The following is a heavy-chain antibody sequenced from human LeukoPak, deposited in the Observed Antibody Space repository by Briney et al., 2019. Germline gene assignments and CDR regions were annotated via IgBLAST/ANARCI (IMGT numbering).Heavy chain of an antibody. CDR2: IIPILGIA. D-gene: IGHD4-17*01. J-gene: IGHJ1*01. CDR3: ARSYDYGDYVTRGQH. Sequence: SVKVSCKASGGTFSSYAIRWVRQAPGQGLEWMGRIIPILGIANYAQKFQGRVTITADKSTSTAYMELSSLRSEDTAVYYCARSYDYGDYVTRGQHWGQGTLVTVSS. V-gene: IGHV1-69*04. CDR1: GGTFSSYA.